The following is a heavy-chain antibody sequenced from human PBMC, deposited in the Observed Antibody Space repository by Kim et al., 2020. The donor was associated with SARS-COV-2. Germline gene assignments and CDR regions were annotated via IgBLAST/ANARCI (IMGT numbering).Heavy chain of an antibody. D-gene: IGHD6-13*01. CDR3: ARHWLEQQLASCRFDP. J-gene: IGHJ5*02. CDR2: IYYSGST. CDR1: GGSISSSSYY. Sequence: SETLSLTCTVSGGSISSSSYYWGWIRQPPGKGLEWIGSIYYSGSTYYNPSLKSRVTISVDTSTNQFSLKLSSVTAADTAVYYSARHWLEQQLASCRFDPWGQGTLVTVSS. V-gene: IGHV4-39*01.